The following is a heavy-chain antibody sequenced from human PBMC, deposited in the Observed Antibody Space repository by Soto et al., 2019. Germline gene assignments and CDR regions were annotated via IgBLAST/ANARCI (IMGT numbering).Heavy chain of an antibody. CDR2: IYYSGST. CDR3: ASLTTVTTSFDY. CDR1: GGSISSSSYY. Sequence: SETLSLTCTVSGGSISSSSYYGGWIRQPPGKGLEWIGSIYYSGSTYYNPSLKSRVTISVDTSKNQFSLKLSSVTAADTAVYYCASLTTVTTSFDYWGQGTLVTSPQ. V-gene: IGHV4-39*01. J-gene: IGHJ4*02. D-gene: IGHD4-17*01.